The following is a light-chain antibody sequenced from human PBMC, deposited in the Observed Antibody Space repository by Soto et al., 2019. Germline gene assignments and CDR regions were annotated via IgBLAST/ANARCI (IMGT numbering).Light chain of an antibody. Sequence: DILMTQSPSSLSASVGDRVTITCRASQSISNYLNWYQQKPGKAPKLLIYAASSLHSGVPSRFSGSGSGTDFTFTISSLQPEDFATYYCLQRFSTPYTFGQGTNLEIK. CDR1: QSISNY. CDR3: LQRFSTPYT. V-gene: IGKV1-39*01. J-gene: IGKJ2*01. CDR2: AAS.